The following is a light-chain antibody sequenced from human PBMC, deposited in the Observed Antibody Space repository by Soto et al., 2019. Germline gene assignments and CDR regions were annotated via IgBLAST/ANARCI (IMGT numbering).Light chain of an antibody. Sequence: QSVLTQPRSVSGSRGQSVTISCTGTSSDVGGYNYVSWYQQYSGKAPKVMIYDVSKRPSGVPDRFSGSKSGNTASLTISGLQAEDEADYYCFSYAASNTFVFGTGTKLTVL. CDR2: DVS. CDR1: SSDVGGYNY. J-gene: IGLJ1*01. CDR3: FSYAASNTFV. V-gene: IGLV2-11*01.